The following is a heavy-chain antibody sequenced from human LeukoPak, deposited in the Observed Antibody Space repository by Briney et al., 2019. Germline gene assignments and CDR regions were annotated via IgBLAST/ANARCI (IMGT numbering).Heavy chain of an antibody. D-gene: IGHD6-19*01. Sequence: ASVKVSCKASGHTFTSYDINWVRQATGQGLEWMGWMNPNSGNTGYAQKFQGRVTMTRNTSISTAYMELSSLRSEDTAVYYCARGLEGSSGWYGYYYYYYGMDVWGQGTTVTVSS. CDR1: GHTFTSYD. CDR2: MNPNSGNT. CDR3: ARGLEGSSGWYGYYYYYYGMDV. V-gene: IGHV1-8*01. J-gene: IGHJ6*02.